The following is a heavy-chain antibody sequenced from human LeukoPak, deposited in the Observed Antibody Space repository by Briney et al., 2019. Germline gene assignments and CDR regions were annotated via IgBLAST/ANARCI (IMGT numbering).Heavy chain of an antibody. J-gene: IGHJ5*02. Sequence: PSETLSLTCTVSGGSISNYYWSWIRQPPGKGLEWIGYIYYRGSTNYNPSLKSRVTISVDTSKNQFSLKLSSVSAADTAVYYCARNLGYCSSTSCSARFDPWGQGTLVTVSS. V-gene: IGHV4-59*01. D-gene: IGHD2-2*01. CDR3: ARNLGYCSSTSCSARFDP. CDR1: GGSISNYY. CDR2: IYYRGST.